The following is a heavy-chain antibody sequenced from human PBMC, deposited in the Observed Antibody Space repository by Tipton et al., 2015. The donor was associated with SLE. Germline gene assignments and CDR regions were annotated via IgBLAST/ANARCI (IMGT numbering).Heavy chain of an antibody. CDR3: AREGGAMVQGVIPFDY. J-gene: IGHJ4*02. V-gene: IGHV4-39*07. Sequence: TLSLTCTVSGGSITNDNSYWGWIRQPPGTGPQFIGTIYDSGNTYYNPSLKSRVTISLDTSKNQFSLKLSSVTAADTAVYYCAREGGAMVQGVIPFDYWGQGTLVTVSS. CDR2: IYDSGNT. CDR1: GGSITNDNSY. D-gene: IGHD3-10*01.